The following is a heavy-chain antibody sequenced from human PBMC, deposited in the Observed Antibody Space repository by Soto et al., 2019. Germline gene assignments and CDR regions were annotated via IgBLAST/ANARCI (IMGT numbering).Heavy chain of an antibody. CDR3: VGAQTYEVAYQCYGLGV. D-gene: IGHD6-19*01. J-gene: IGHJ6*02. V-gene: IGHV3-7*01. CDR2: IREGGNEK. CDR1: VCIFSTYL. Sequence: GSLRLSCNASVCIFSTYLMSWLRQDPGQGLDLVANIREGGNEKFYVDYVKGRFTISRDNAKKSLYLKMNSLRAEDTASYYCVGAQTYEVAYQCYGLGVWSQRPRVAVPS.